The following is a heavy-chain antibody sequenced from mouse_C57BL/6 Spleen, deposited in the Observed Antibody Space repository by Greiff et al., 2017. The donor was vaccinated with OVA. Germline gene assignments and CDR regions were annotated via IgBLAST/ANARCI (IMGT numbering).Heavy chain of an antibody. Sequence: QVQLKQSGAELAKPGASVKLSCKASGYTFTSYWMHWVKQRPGQGLEWIGYINPSSGYTKYNQKFKDKATLTADKSSSTAYMQLSSLTYEDSAVYYCAIYYGNYGGYFDYWGQGTTLTVSS. V-gene: IGHV1-7*01. J-gene: IGHJ2*01. CDR1: GYTFTSYW. CDR3: AIYYGNYGGYFDY. D-gene: IGHD2-1*01. CDR2: INPSSGYT.